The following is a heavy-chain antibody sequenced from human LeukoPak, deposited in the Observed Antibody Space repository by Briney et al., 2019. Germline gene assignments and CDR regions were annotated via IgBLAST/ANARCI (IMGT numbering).Heavy chain of an antibody. J-gene: IGHJ5*02. CDR2: IKQDGSER. D-gene: IGHD3-16*01. Sequence: GGSLRLSSTSSKFIFSSYWMSWVRQAPGKGLEWVANIKQDGSERYYVDSVKGRFTISRDNAKNSLYLQMNSLRAEDTAVYYCARDSYVSDPWGQGTLVTVSS. V-gene: IGHV3-7*01. CDR3: ARDSYVSDP. CDR1: KFIFSSYW.